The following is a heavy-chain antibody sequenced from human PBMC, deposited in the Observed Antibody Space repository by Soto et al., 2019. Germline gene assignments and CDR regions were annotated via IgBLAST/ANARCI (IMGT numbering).Heavy chain of an antibody. CDR2: ISGSGGNT. D-gene: IGHD6-13*01. V-gene: IGHV3-23*01. CDR3: ARDMYSSSWYFYYYSMDV. CDR1: GFTFSSYA. J-gene: IGHJ6*02. Sequence: EVQLLESGGGLVQPGGSLRVSCAASGFTFSSYAMSWVRQAPGTGLEWVSAISGSGGNTYYADSVKGRFTISRDNSKNTLYLQMNSLRSEDTAVHYCARDMYSSSWYFYYYSMDVWGQGTTVTVSS.